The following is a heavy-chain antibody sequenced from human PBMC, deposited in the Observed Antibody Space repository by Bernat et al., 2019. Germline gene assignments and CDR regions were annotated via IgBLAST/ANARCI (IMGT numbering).Heavy chain of an antibody. D-gene: IGHD3-10*01. CDR1: GFTFSSYS. Sequence: EVQLVESGGGLVKPGGSLRLSCAASGFTFSSYSMNWVRQAPGKGLEWVSSISSSSSYIYYADSVKGRFTISRDKAKKSLYLQMNSLRAEDTAVYYCAGVTVGGFDYWGQGTLVNVSS. J-gene: IGHJ4*02. CDR2: ISSSSSYI. CDR3: AGVTVGGFDY. V-gene: IGHV3-21*01.